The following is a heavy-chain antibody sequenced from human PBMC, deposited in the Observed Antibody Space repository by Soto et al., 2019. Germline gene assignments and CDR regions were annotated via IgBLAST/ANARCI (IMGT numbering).Heavy chain of an antibody. D-gene: IGHD2-15*01. J-gene: IGHJ4*02. V-gene: IGHV4-4*02. Sequence: QVQLQESGPGLVKPSETLSLTCAVSGDSFSSGYWWSWVRQPPGKGLQWIGQISQSGTANYNPSLESRVTMSVDKSKKQFSLMLTSGTAADTAVYSCARHGGRFFEYWGQGILVTVSS. CDR1: GDSFSSGYW. CDR2: ISQSGTA. CDR3: ARHGGRFFEY.